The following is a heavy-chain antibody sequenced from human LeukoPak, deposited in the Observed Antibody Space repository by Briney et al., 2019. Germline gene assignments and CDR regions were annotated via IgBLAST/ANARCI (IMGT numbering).Heavy chain of an antibody. V-gene: IGHV3-9*01. CDR2: ISWYSGSI. D-gene: IGHD6-13*01. J-gene: IGHJ4*02. CDR1: GFTFDDYA. CDR3: AKDRTYSSTSQCDY. Sequence: GRSLRLSCAASGFTFDDYALHWVRQAPRKGLGLVRVISWYSGSIGYADSVKGRFTISRDNAKNSLYLQMNSLRADDTALYYCAKDRTYSSTSQCDYWGQGALATVSS.